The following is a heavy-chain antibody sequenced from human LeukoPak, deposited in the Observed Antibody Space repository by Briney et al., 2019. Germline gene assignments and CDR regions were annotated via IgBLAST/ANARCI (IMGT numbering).Heavy chain of an antibody. V-gene: IGHV3-30*02. Sequence: GGSLRLSCAASGFTFSSYGMHWVRQAPGKGLEWVAFIRYDGSNKYYADSVKGRFTISRDNSKNTLYLQMNSLRAEDTAVYYCAKDRLVVPAAMHFRSDAVDIWGQGTMVTVSS. J-gene: IGHJ3*02. CDR2: IRYDGSNK. CDR1: GFTFSSYG. D-gene: IGHD2-2*01. CDR3: AKDRLVVPAAMHFRSDAVDI.